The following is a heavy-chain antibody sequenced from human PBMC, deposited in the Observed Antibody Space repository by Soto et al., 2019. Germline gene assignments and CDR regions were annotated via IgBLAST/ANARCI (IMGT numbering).Heavy chain of an antibody. CDR1: GGSISSSYY. CDR2: IYSSGST. D-gene: IGHD3-16*01. Sequence: QLLLQESGPGLVRPSETLSLTCTVSGGSISSSYYWGWIRQPPGKGLGWIGSIYSSGSTSYSPSLKSRVAISIDPAQNFFSLKLSSVTAADTAIYYYPRQGLGNGYTPFGDFDLWGRGTLVAVSS. V-gene: IGHV4-39*02. J-gene: IGHJ2*01. CDR3: PRQGLGNGYTPFGDFDL.